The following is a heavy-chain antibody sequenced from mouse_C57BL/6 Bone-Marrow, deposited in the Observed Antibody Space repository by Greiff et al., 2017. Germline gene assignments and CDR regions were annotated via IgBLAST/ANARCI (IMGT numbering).Heavy chain of an antibody. V-gene: IGHV1-42*01. CDR2: INPSTGGT. J-gene: IGHJ2*01. Sequence: DVKLQESGPELVKPGASVKISCKASGYSFTGYYMNWVKQSPEKSLEWIGEINPSTGGTTYNQKFKAKATLTVDKSSSTAYMQLKSLTSEDSAVYYCARRYYDYDGFDYWGQGTTLTVSS. D-gene: IGHD2-4*01. CDR1: GYSFTGYY. CDR3: ARRYYDYDGFDY.